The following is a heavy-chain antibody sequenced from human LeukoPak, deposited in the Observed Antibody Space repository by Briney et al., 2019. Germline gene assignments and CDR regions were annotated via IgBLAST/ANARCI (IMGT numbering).Heavy chain of an antibody. D-gene: IGHD6-13*01. CDR2: ISGSGGHT. Sequence: GGSLRHSCAASGFTFSDFYMSWIRQAPGKGLEWVSYISGSGGHTTSADSVKGRFTVSRDNAKNSLYLQMNSLRAEDTAVYYCAILGSIAAAGTYERWGQGTLVTVSS. V-gene: IGHV3-11*03. CDR1: GFTFSDFY. J-gene: IGHJ4*02. CDR3: AILGSIAAAGTYER.